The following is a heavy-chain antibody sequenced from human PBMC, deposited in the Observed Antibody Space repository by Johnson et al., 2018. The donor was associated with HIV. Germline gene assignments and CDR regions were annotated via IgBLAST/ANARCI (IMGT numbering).Heavy chain of an antibody. V-gene: IGHV3-66*02. CDR3: ARRASGWHAFDI. J-gene: IGHJ3*02. CDR1: GFTVSRNY. CDR2: IYSGGST. Sequence: VQLVESGGGVVQPGGSLRLSCAASGFTVSRNYMSWVRQAPGKGLEWVSVIYSGGSTYHADSVKGRFTISRDNSKSTLYLQMNSLRVEDTAVYFCARRASGWHAFDIWGQGTMVTVSS. D-gene: IGHD6-19*01.